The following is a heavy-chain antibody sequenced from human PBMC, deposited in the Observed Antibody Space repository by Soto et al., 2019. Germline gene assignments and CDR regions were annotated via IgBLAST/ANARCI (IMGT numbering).Heavy chain of an antibody. Sequence: SLKVACKAAGGTFSGDAIIWVRQAPGQGLEWMGGIIPIFGTANYAQKFQGRVTITADKSTSTAYMELSSLRSEDTAVYYCASFYCSGGSCHPADYWGQGTLVNVSS. D-gene: IGHD2-15*01. V-gene: IGHV1-69*06. J-gene: IGHJ4*02. CDR2: IIPIFGTA. CDR1: GGTFSGDA. CDR3: ASFYCSGGSCHPADY.